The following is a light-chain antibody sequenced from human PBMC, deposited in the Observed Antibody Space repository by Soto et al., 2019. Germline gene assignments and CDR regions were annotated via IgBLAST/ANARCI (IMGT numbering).Light chain of an antibody. CDR1: ETISTKY. V-gene: IGKV3-20*01. Sequence: EIELTQSPGILALSPGARATVSCRDSETISTKYLAWYQQEPGQAPRLLIYGASSRAAGIPDRFRGSGSGTDFTLTISRLEPEDFVVYYCHHYSSPCTFGQGTKVDIK. CDR3: HHYSSPCT. CDR2: GAS. J-gene: IGKJ1*01.